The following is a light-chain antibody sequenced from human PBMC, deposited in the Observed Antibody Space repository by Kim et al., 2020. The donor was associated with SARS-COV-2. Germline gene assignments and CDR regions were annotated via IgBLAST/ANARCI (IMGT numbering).Light chain of an antibody. Sequence: FMLTQPHSVSESPGKTVTISCTGSGGSVAINYVQWYQQRPGSAPATVIYENNQRPSGVPDRFSGSIDSSSNSASLTISGLKTEDEADYYCQSFDSSSHWVFGGGTKLTVL. CDR1: GGSVAINY. CDR3: QSFDSSSHWV. J-gene: IGLJ3*02. CDR2: ENN. V-gene: IGLV6-57*02.